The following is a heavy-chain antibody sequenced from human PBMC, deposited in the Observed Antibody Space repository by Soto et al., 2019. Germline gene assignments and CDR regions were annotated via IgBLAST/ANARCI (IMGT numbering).Heavy chain of an antibody. CDR3: ASWDVYCTSTSCFERWFDP. Sequence: QVQLQESGPGLVKPSETLSLTCTVSGGSMSSYYWSWIRQPPGKGLEWIGYIYYSGSTNYNPSLKSRVTISVDTSKKQFSLKLSSVTAADTAVYYCASWDVYCTSTSCFERWFDPWGQGILVTVSS. J-gene: IGHJ5*02. CDR1: GGSMSSYY. D-gene: IGHD2-2*01. CDR2: IYYSGST. V-gene: IGHV4-59*08.